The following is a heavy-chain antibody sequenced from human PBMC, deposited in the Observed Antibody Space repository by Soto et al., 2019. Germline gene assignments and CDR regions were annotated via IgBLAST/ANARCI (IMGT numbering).Heavy chain of an antibody. J-gene: IGHJ3*02. Sequence: QLHLVQSGAVVKKPGASVTVSCSASGYPVTAYYMHWVRQAPGRGLEWMGGINPATGAAKYTQTFQGRVTQTRDPFNGTVFLGLGGLASGGPGGFYLGRGGGVGVAGSAAFDMWGQGTVVTVSS. CDR2: INPATGAA. CDR3: GRGGGVGVAGSAAFDM. V-gene: IGHV1-2*02. D-gene: IGHD3-3*01. CDR1: GYPVTAYY.